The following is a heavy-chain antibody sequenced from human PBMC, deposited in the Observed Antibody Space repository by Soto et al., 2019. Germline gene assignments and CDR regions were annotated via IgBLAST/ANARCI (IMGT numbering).Heavy chain of an antibody. CDR1: GFTFSDYN. D-gene: IGHD2-15*01. Sequence: EVQLVESGGGLVQPGGSLRLSCAASGFTFSDYNMIWVRQAPGKGLEWVSYIDIFSATIYYADSVNGRFTISRDNAKNSLYLQMNSLRDEDTAVYYCARDGVAEIDYWGQGTLVTVSS. J-gene: IGHJ4*02. CDR3: ARDGVAEIDY. V-gene: IGHV3-48*02. CDR2: IDIFSATI.